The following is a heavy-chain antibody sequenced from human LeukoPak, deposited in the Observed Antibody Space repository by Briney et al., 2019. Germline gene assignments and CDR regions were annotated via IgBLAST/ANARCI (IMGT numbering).Heavy chain of an antibody. V-gene: IGHV3-9*03. D-gene: IGHD6-13*01. J-gene: IGHJ3*02. CDR1: GFTFDDYA. CDR3: AKGLRIAAAGTDAFDI. CDR2: ISWNSGSI. Sequence: GGSLRLSCAASGFTFDDYAMHWVRQAPGKGLEWVSGISWNSGSIGYADSVKGRFTISRDNAKNSLYLQMNSLRAEDMALYYCAKGLRIAAAGTDAFDIWGQGTMVTVSS.